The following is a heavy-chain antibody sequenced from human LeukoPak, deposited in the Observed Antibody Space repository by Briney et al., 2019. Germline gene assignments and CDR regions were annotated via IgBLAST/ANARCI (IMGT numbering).Heavy chain of an antibody. D-gene: IGHD3-10*01. V-gene: IGHV4-59*01. J-gene: IGHJ2*01. CDR2: MYYSGST. Sequence: PSETLSLTCTVSGGSIRSYYWSWIRQPPGKGLEWIGYMYYSGSTNYNPSLKSRVTISVDTSKNQFSLKLSSVTAADTAVYYCARGAGYWYFDLWGRGTLVTVSS. CDR3: ARGAGYWYFDL. CDR1: GGSIRSYY.